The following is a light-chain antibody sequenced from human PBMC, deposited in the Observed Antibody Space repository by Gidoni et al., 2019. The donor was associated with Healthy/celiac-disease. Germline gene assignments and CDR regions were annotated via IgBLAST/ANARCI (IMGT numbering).Light chain of an antibody. CDR3: MQALQTPRT. J-gene: IGKJ3*01. V-gene: IGKV2-28*01. Sequence: DIVMTQFPLSLPVSPGEPASISCRYSQSLLHSNGYNYLDWYLKKPGQSPQLLIYLCSNRASGVPDRFSGSGSGTDFTLKISKVEAEDVGVYDCMQALQTPRTFGPGTKVEIK. CDR2: LCS. CDR1: QSLLHSNGYNY.